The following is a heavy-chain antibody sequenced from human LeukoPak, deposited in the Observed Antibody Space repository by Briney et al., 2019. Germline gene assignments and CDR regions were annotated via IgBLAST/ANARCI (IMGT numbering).Heavy chain of an antibody. J-gene: IGHJ5*02. CDR1: GGSFSGYY. Sequence: PSETLSLTCAVYGGSFSGYYWSWIRQPPGKGLEWIGEINHSRSTNYNPSLKSRVTISVDTSKNQFSLKLSSVTAADTAVYYCARGLLSYYDSSGYHNWFDPWGQGTLVTVSS. V-gene: IGHV4-34*01. D-gene: IGHD3-22*01. CDR2: INHSRST. CDR3: ARGLLSYYDSSGYHNWFDP.